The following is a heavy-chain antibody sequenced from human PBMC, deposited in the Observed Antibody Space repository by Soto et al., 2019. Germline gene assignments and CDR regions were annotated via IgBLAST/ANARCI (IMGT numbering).Heavy chain of an antibody. CDR3: ARAYSSGWYNWFDP. V-gene: IGHV5-10-1*01. CDR1: GYKFTSNW. J-gene: IGHJ5*02. D-gene: IGHD6-19*01. Sequence: PGESLKISSKGFGYKFTSNWIGWVRQMPGKGLEWMGVIDPSDSYTRYSPSFQGHVTISVDKSISTAYLQWSSLKASDTAMYYCARAYSSGWYNWFDPWGQGTLVTVSS. CDR2: IDPSDSYT.